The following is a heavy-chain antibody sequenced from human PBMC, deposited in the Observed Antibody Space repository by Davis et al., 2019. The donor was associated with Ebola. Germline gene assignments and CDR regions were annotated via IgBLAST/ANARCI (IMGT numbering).Heavy chain of an antibody. CDR2: IYSGGST. V-gene: IGHV3-53*01. J-gene: IGHJ4*02. CDR3: GRDYGETGYFEH. CDR1: GFTVSSNY. D-gene: IGHD4-17*01. Sequence: GESLKISCAASGFTVSSNYMSWVRQAPGKGLEWVSVIYSGGSTYYADSVKGRFTISRDNSKNTLYLQMNSLRAEEPAVYYCGRDYGETGYFEHWGQGTLVT.